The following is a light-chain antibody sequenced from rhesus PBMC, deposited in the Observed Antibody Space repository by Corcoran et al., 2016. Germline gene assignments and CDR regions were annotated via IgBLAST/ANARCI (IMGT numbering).Light chain of an antibody. CDR3: QQHEVAPLT. J-gene: IGKJ4*01. CDR1: QDINNW. V-gene: IGKV1-69*01. Sequence: DIQMTQSPSSLSASVGDRVTITCRASQDINNWLAWYQQKPGKAPKLLIYRASNLEVGVPSRFSGSGSGTHFTLTISCLQPEDIATSHCQQHEVAPLTVGGGTKVEIK. CDR2: RAS.